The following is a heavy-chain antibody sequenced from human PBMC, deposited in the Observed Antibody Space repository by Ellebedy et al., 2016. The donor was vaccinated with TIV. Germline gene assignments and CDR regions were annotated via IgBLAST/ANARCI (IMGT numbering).Heavy chain of an antibody. CDR3: ARFYDHSIGDFDY. CDR2: ITSSGVTT. CDR1: GFTFSDYY. J-gene: IGHJ4*02. D-gene: IGHD3-22*01. Sequence: GGSLRLXCAASGFTFSDYYMSWIRQAPGKGLEWISSITSSGVTTYYADSVKGRFTISRDNSKNSVDLQMHSLRVEDTAVYYCARFYDHSIGDFDYWGQGTLVTVSS. V-gene: IGHV3-11*01.